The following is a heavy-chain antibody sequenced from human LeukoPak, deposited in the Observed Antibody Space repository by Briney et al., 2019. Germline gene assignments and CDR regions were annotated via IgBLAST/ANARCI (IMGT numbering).Heavy chain of an antibody. CDR2: INPSSGGT. CDR3: ARIGRRSHDYYYMDV. V-gene: IGHV1-2*02. Sequence: ASVKVSCKASGYTFTGYYMHWVRQAPGQGLEWMGWINPSSGGTNYAQKFQGRVTMTRDTSISTAYMELSRLRSDDTAVYYCARIGRRSHDYYYMDVWGKGTTVTVSS. D-gene: IGHD3-10*01. CDR1: GYTFTGYY. J-gene: IGHJ6*03.